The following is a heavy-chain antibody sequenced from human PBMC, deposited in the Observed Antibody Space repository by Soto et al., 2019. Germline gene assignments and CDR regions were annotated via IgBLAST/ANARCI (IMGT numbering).Heavy chain of an antibody. CDR3: ARDPSGEMATVFTYFDY. Sequence: GGALRISCAASGVTVSGKYMSWVRQAPGKGLEWVSVLYTGGDTYYADSVKGRFTISRDNSKNTLYLQMNSLRAEDTAVYYCARDPSGEMATVFTYFDYWGQGTLVTVSS. CDR2: LYTGGDT. CDR1: GVTVSGKY. D-gene: IGHD4-4*01. J-gene: IGHJ4*02. V-gene: IGHV3-53*01.